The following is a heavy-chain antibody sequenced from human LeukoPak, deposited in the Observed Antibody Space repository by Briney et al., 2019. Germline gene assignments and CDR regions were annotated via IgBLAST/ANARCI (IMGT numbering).Heavy chain of an antibody. D-gene: IGHD6-19*01. Sequence: GGSLRLSCAAFGFTVSSKYMSWVRQAPGKGLEWVSVLYSGGDTYYADSVKGRFTISRDNSKNTLYLQMNNLRPEDTAVYYCASGDTGFSSAWGRDFDYWGQGTLVTVSS. CDR1: GFTVSSKY. V-gene: IGHV3-66*01. CDR3: ASGDTGFSSAWGRDFDY. CDR2: LYSGGDT. J-gene: IGHJ4*02.